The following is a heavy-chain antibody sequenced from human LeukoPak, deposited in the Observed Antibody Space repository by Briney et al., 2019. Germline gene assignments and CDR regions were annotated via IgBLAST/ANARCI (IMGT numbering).Heavy chain of an antibody. V-gene: IGHV3-30*18. D-gene: IGHD1-26*01. Sequence: PGGSLRLSCAASGFTFSSYGMHWVRQAPGKGLEWVAVISYDGSNKYYADSVKGRFTTSRDNSKNTLYLQMNSLSAEDTAVYYCAKDPFLGGATSGYFDYWGQGTLVTVSS. CDR3: AKDPFLGGATSGYFDY. CDR1: GFTFSSYG. CDR2: ISYDGSNK. J-gene: IGHJ4*02.